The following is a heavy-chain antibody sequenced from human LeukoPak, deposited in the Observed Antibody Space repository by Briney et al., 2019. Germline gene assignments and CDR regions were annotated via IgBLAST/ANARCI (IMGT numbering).Heavy chain of an antibody. J-gene: IGHJ3*02. D-gene: IGHD4/OR15-4a*01. Sequence: PSETLSLTCTVSGGSISSYYWGWIRQPPGKGLEWIGSIYYSGSTYYNPSLKSRVTISVDTSKNQFSLKLSSVTAADTAVYYCARRAYGGGKNAFDIWGQGTMVTVSS. CDR2: IYYSGST. V-gene: IGHV4-39*01. CDR3: ARRAYGGGKNAFDI. CDR1: GGSISSYY.